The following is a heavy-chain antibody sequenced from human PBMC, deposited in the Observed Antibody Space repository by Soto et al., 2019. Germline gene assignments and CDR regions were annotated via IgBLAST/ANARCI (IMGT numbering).Heavy chain of an antibody. CDR1: LGSLGSYA. CDR3: ARARKDYDFWSGYSSYYYGMDG. Sequence: SAEVSCQASLGSLGSYAISCVRQAPGHGLEWMGGIIPIFGTANYAQKFQGRVTITADESTSTAYMELSSLRSEDTAVYYCARARKDYDFWSGYSSYYYGMDGWGQGTTVTVSS. CDR2: IIPIFGTA. D-gene: IGHD3-3*01. J-gene: IGHJ6*02. V-gene: IGHV1-69*01.